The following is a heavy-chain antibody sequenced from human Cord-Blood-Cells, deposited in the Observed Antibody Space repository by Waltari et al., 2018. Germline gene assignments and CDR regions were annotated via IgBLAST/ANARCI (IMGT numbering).Heavy chain of an antibody. CDR3: ARGGFWSGYPEWAYYYYGMDV. V-gene: IGHV3-30*03. D-gene: IGHD3-3*01. J-gene: IGHJ6*02. CDR2: ISYDGSNK. Sequence: TFSSYGMHWVRQAPGKGLEWVAVISYDGSNKYYADSVKGRFTISRDNSKNTLYLQMNSLRAEDTAVYYCARGGFWSGYPEWAYYYYGMDVWGQGPTV. CDR1: TFSSYG.